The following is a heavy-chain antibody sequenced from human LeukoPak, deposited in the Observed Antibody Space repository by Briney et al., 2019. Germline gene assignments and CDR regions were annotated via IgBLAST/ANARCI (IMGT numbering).Heavy chain of an antibody. Sequence: GGSLRLSCAASGFTFSSYAMSWVRQAPGKGLEWVSGISGSGRSTYYADSVKGRFTISRDNAKNSLYLQMNSLRAEDTAVYYCARGDSSSWYLDYWGQGTLVTVSS. D-gene: IGHD6-13*01. CDR1: GFTFSSYA. CDR3: ARGDSSSWYLDY. J-gene: IGHJ4*02. CDR2: ISGSGRST. V-gene: IGHV3-23*01.